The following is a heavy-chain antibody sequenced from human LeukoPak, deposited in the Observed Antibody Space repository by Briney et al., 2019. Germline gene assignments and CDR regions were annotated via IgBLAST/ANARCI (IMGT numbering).Heavy chain of an antibody. CDR2: IYYSGST. D-gene: IGHD5-18*01. Sequence: SETLSLTCTVSGGSISSYYWNWIRQPPGKGLEWIGYIYYSGSTNHNPSLKSRVTILLGKSKNQFSLKLSSVTAADTAVYYCARDVEMDTGGAFDIWGQGTMVTVSS. CDR3: ARDVEMDTGGAFDI. J-gene: IGHJ3*02. V-gene: IGHV4-59*01. CDR1: GGSISSYY.